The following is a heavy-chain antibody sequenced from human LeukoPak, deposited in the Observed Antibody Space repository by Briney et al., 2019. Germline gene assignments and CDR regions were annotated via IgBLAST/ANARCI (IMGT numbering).Heavy chain of an antibody. V-gene: IGHV3-49*04. J-gene: IGHJ4*02. Sequence: GGSLRLSCTASGFTFGDYAMNWVRQAPGKGLEWVGFIRSKAYGGTAEYAASVKGRFTISRDNSKNTLSLQMNSLRVDDTAVYYCAKDTKWQLNAYYFDYWGQGTLVTVSS. CDR1: GFTFGDYA. D-gene: IGHD1-26*01. CDR3: AKDTKWQLNAYYFDY. CDR2: IRSKAYGGTA.